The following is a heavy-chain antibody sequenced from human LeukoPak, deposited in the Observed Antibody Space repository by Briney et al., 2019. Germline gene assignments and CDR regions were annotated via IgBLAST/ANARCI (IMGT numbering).Heavy chain of an antibody. V-gene: IGHV1-2*02. Sequence: GASVKVSCKASGYTFTGYYIHWVRQAPGQGLEWMGWINPNSGDTNYAQKFQGRVTMTRDTSISTAYMELSSLRSDDTAVYYCSRDSGEPTGYYMDVWGKGTTVTVSS. CDR2: INPNSGDT. J-gene: IGHJ6*03. CDR1: GYTFTGYY. CDR3: SRDSGEPTGYYMDV. D-gene: IGHD4-17*01.